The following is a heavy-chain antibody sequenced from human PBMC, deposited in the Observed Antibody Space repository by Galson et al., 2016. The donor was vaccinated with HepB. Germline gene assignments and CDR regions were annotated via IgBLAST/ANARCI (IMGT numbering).Heavy chain of an antibody. Sequence: SLRLSCAASGFTVTRSYMSWVRQAPGKGLEWVSVIYSGGGTVYADSVKGRFTISRDNSKNTLYLQMNRLRAEDTAVYYCASNWDKDYWGQGTLVTVSS. J-gene: IGHJ4*02. CDR1: GFTVTRSY. CDR3: ASNWDKDY. CDR2: IYSGGGT. V-gene: IGHV3-53*01. D-gene: IGHD7-27*01.